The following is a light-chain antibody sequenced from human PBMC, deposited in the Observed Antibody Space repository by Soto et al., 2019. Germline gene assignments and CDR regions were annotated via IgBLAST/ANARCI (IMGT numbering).Light chain of an antibody. CDR1: QGISNW. V-gene: IGKV1-12*01. J-gene: IGKJ4*01. CDR2: AAS. Sequence: DIQMTQSPSSVSASVGDRVTITCRASQGISNWLAWYQQQPGKAPKLLIYAASSLQSRVPSRFSGGGSGTHFTLIISSLQPEDFATYYCQQTNTFLPLTFGGGTKVEIK. CDR3: QQTNTFLPLT.